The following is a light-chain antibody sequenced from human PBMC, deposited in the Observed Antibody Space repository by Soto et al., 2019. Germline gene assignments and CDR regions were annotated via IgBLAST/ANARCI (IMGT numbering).Light chain of an antibody. V-gene: IGKV3D-20*02. CDR1: QSVNRND. CDR2: GAF. Sequence: DIVLTQSPGTLSLSPGERATLSCRASQSVNRNDLAWYQQKPGQAPRLLIYGAFSRATGIPDRISGGGSGTDFTLTISRLEPEDSAVYYCQQRHMWPITFGQGTRLEIK. CDR3: QQRHMWPIT. J-gene: IGKJ5*01.